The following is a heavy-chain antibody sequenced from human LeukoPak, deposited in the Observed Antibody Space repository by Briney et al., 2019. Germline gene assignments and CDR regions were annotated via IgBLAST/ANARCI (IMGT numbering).Heavy chain of an antibody. CDR1: GITFSSYS. V-gene: IGHV3-21*01. D-gene: IGHD6-13*01. CDR3: AREKGIAAAGRGGWFDP. Sequence: PGGYLSFSCAASGITFSSYSMNWVHKAPGKGLEWVSSISSSSSYIYYADSLKGRFTISRDNAKNSLYLQMNSLRAEATAVYYCAREKGIAAAGRGGWFDPWGQGTLVTVSS. J-gene: IGHJ5*02. CDR2: ISSSSSYI.